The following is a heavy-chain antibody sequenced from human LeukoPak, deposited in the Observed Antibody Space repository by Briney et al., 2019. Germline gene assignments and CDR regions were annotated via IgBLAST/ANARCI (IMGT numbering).Heavy chain of an antibody. CDR1: GGSIITYY. J-gene: IGHJ4*02. V-gene: IGHV4-4*07. CDR3: AGRDGYREDY. D-gene: IGHD5-12*01. CDR2: IYSSGST. Sequence: PSETLSLTCSVAGGSIITYYWSWIRQPAGKGREGSGRIYSSGSTNYNPSLKSRVTMSVDTAKNQCSLNLSSVTAPDTAVHYCAGRDGYREDYWGQGTLVTVSS.